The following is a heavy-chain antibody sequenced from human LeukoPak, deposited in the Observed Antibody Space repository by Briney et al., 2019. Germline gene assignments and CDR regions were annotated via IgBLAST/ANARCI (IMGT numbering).Heavy chain of an antibody. J-gene: IGHJ4*02. V-gene: IGHV3-7*03. CDR3: ARSYSSGWYRGSRYFDY. Sequence: PGGSLRLSCAASGFTFSSYWMSWVRQAPGKGLEWVASIKQDGSEKYYVDSVKGRFTISRDNAKNSLYLQMNSLRAEDRAVYYCARSYSSGWYRGSRYFDYWGQGTLVTVSS. D-gene: IGHD6-19*01. CDR1: GFTFSSYW. CDR2: IKQDGSEK.